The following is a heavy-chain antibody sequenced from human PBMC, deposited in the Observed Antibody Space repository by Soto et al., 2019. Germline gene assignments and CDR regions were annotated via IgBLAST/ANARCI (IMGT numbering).Heavy chain of an antibody. CDR2: ITTGGNA. Sequence: EVQLVESGGDLVQPGGSLRLSCAASGFSFSNHDMHWVRQPKGKGLEWVSGITTGGNAYFEDSVKGRFSISRENAKNSFYLQTSSLRAEDTAMYYCVRVNADAYDVWGQGTMVTVSS. J-gene: IGHJ3*01. CDR3: VRVNADAYDV. CDR1: GFSFSNHD. V-gene: IGHV3-13*01.